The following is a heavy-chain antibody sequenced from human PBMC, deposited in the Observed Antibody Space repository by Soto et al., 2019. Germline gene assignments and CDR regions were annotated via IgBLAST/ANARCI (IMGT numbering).Heavy chain of an antibody. CDR2: ISWNSGSI. J-gene: IGHJ3*02. Sequence: EVQLVESGGGLVQPGRSLRLSCAASGFTFEDYAMHWVRQAPGKGLEWVSGISWNSGSIGYADSVKGRFTISRDNAKNSLYLQMNSLRAEDTALYYCAKDTAVAGTDAFDIWGQGTMVTVSS. CDR3: AKDTAVAGTDAFDI. D-gene: IGHD6-19*01. V-gene: IGHV3-9*01. CDR1: GFTFEDYA.